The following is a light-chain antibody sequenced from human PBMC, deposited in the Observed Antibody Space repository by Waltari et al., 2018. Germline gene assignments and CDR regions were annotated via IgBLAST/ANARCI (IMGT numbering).Light chain of an antibody. Sequence: DIVMTQSPDSLALSRGERATINCKSSQSVLYSSINKNYLAWYQQKPGQPPKLLIYWASTRKSEVPDRFSGSGSATDFTLTISSLQADDVAVYYCQQYYSTPPTFGQGTKVEIK. CDR2: WAS. CDR3: QQYYSTPPT. V-gene: IGKV4-1*01. J-gene: IGKJ1*01. CDR1: QSVLYSSINKNY.